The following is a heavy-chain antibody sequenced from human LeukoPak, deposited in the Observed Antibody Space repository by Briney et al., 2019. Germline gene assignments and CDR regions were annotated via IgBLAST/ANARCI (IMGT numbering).Heavy chain of an antibody. CDR2: IYYSGST. J-gene: IGHJ4*02. V-gene: IGHV4-31*03. CDR1: GGSISSGGYS. CDR3: ARGDDSGGYYWRTFDY. D-gene: IGHD3-22*01. Sequence: PSQTLSLTCTVSGGSISSGGYSWSWIRQHPGKGLEWIGYIYYSGSTYYNPSLKSRVTISVDTSKNQFSLKLSSVTAADTAVYYCARGDDSGGYYWRTFDYWGQGTLVTVSS.